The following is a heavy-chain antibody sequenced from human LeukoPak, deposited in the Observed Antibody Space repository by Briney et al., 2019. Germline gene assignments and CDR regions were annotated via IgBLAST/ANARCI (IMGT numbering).Heavy chain of an antibody. V-gene: IGHV1-69*13. CDR2: IIPIFGTA. J-gene: IGHJ6*03. CDR1: GGTFSSYA. Sequence: SVKVSCKASGGTFSSYAISWVRQAPGQGLEWMGGIIPIFGTANYAQKFQGRVTITADESTSTAYMELSSLRSDDTAVYFCARVAFSKYHYYMDVWGKGTTVTVSS. D-gene: IGHD4-11*01. CDR3: ARVAFSKYHYYMDV.